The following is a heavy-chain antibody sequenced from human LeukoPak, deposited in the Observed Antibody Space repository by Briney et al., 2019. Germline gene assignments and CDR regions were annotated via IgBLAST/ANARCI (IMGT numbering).Heavy chain of an antibody. J-gene: IGHJ6*03. V-gene: IGHV4-59*01. Sequence: SETLSLTCTVSGGSISSYYWSWIRQPPGKGMEWIGYIYYSGSTNYNPSLKGRVTISVDTSENQFSLKLSSVTAADTAVYYCARGIAVYSTNYYYYYMDVWGKGTTVTVSS. CDR2: IYYSGST. D-gene: IGHD6-19*01. CDR3: ARGIAVYSTNYYYYYMDV. CDR1: GGSISSYY.